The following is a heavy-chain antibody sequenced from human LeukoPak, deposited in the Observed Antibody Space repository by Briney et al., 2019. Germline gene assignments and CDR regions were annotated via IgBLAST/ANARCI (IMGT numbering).Heavy chain of an antibody. Sequence: PSETLSLTCAVYGGSFSGYYWSWIRQPPGKGLEWIGEINHSGSTNYNPPLKSRVTISVDTSKNQFSLKLSSVTAADTAVYYCARKATLLGVGWFDPWGQGTLVTVSS. CDR2: INHSGST. CDR1: GGSFSGYY. CDR3: ARKATLLGVGWFDP. J-gene: IGHJ5*02. V-gene: IGHV4-34*01. D-gene: IGHD5-24*01.